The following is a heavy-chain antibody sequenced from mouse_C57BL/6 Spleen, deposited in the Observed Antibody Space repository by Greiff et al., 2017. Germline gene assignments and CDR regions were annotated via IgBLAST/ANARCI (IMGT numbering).Heavy chain of an antibody. J-gene: IGHJ4*01. CDR3: ARRFYGSSYVGAMDD. CDR1: GYTFTSYG. CDR2: IYPRSGNT. V-gene: IGHV1-81*01. D-gene: IGHD1-1*01. Sequence: VQLQQSGAELARPGASVKLSCKASGYTFTSYGISWVKQRTGQGLEWIGEIYPRSGNTYYNEKFKGKATLTADNSSSTAYLELRSLTSEVSAVXIWARRFYGSSYVGAMDDWGQGTSVTVSS.